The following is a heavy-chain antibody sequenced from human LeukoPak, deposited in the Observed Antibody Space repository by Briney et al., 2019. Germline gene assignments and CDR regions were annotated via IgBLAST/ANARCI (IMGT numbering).Heavy chain of an antibody. V-gene: IGHV3-21*01. D-gene: IGHD2-2*01. CDR3: ARRYCSSTSCLFDH. J-gene: IGHJ4*02. CDR1: GFTFSNYV. Sequence: GRSLRLSCAASGFTFSNYVIHWVRQAPGKGLEWVSSISTSGTSIYYADSVKGRFTVSRDNAKNSLYLQMNSLRAEDTAVYYCARRYCSSTSCLFDHWGQGTLVTVSS. CDR2: ISTSGTSI.